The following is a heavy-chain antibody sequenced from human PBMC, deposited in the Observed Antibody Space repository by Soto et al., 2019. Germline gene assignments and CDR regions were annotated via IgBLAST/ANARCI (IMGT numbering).Heavy chain of an antibody. J-gene: IGHJ4*02. V-gene: IGHV3-9*01. CDR2: ISWNSGSI. Sequence: EVQLEESGGGSVQPGRSLRLSCVASGFTFESYAMHWGRQVPGKGLEWVSGISWNSGSIGYEDSVKGRFTISRDNAQKSLYLEMNSLRVEDTAFYYCVKDIHEQWLVSHFEYWGQGALVTVSS. D-gene: IGHD6-19*01. CDR3: VKDIHEQWLVSHFEY. CDR1: GFTFESYA.